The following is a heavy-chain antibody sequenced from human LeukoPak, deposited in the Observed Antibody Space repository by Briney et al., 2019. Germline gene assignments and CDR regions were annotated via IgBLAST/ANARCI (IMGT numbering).Heavy chain of an antibody. J-gene: IGHJ5*02. V-gene: IGHV2-5*02. Sequence: ESGPTLVNPTQTLTLTCTFSGFSLSTSGVGVGWIRQPPGKALKWLALIYWDDDKRYSPSLKSRLTITKDTSKNQVVLTMTNMDPVDTATYYCAHRRHYYDSSGYYSILTNWFDPWGQGTLVTVSS. CDR3: AHRRHYYDSSGYYSILTNWFDP. CDR1: GFSLSTSGVG. D-gene: IGHD3-22*01. CDR2: IYWDDDK.